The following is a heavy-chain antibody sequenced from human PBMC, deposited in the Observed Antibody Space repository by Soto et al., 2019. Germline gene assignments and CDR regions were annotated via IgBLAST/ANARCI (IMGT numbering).Heavy chain of an antibody. CDR2: IIPIFGTA. V-gene: IGHV1-69*01. J-gene: IGHJ4*02. Sequence: ASVKVSCKASGGTFRSYAISWVRQAPGQGLEWMGGIIPIFGTANYAQKFQGRVTITADESTSTAYMELSSLRSEDTAVYYCARLSGSYISYFDYWGQGTLVTVSS. CDR3: ARLSGSYISYFDY. CDR1: GGTFRSYA. D-gene: IGHD1-26*01.